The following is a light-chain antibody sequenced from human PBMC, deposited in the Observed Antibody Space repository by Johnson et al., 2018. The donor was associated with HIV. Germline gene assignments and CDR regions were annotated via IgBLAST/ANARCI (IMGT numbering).Light chain of an antibody. J-gene: IGLJ1*01. V-gene: IGLV1-51*02. CDR2: ENN. CDR1: SSNIGNNY. CDR3: GTWDISLSAGGV. Sequence: QSVLTQPPSVSAAPGQKVTISCSGSSSNIGNNYVSWYQQLPGTAPKLLIYENNKQPSGIPDRFSGSKSGTSATLAITRLQTGDEADYYCGTWDISLSAGGVCGHGAKVTVL.